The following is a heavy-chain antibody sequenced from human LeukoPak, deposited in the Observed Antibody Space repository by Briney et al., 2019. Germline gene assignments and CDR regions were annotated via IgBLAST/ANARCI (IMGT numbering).Heavy chain of an antibody. Sequence: PGGSLRLSCAASGFTFSNYAMTWVRQAPGKGLEWVSALSGRGDSTCYADSVKGRFTISRDNAKNSLYLQMNSLRAEDTAVYYCAELGITMIGGVWGKGTTVTISS. CDR2: LSGRGDST. J-gene: IGHJ6*04. V-gene: IGHV3-23*01. CDR1: GFTFSNYA. CDR3: AELGITMIGGV. D-gene: IGHD3-10*02.